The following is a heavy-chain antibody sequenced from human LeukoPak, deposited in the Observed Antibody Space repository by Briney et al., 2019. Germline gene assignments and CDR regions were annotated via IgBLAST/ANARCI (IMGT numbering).Heavy chain of an antibody. CDR1: GFTFSSYG. Sequence: GGSLRLPCAASGFTFSSYGMHWVRQAPGKGLEWVAVIWYDGSNKYYADSVKGRFTISRDNSKNTLYLQMNSLRAEDTAVYYCARDGGYGEILRYYFDYWGQGTLVTVSS. J-gene: IGHJ4*02. D-gene: IGHD4-17*01. V-gene: IGHV3-33*01. CDR3: ARDGGYGEILRYYFDY. CDR2: IWYDGSNK.